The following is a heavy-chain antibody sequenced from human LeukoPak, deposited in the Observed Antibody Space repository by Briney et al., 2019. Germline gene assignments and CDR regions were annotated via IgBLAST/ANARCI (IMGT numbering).Heavy chain of an antibody. J-gene: IGHJ5*02. CDR1: GYTFTGYY. D-gene: IGHD2-2*01. Sequence: ASVKVSCKASGYTFTGYYMHWVRQAPGQGLEWMGWINPNSGGTNYAQKFQGRVTMTRDTSISTAYMELSRLRSDDTDEYYCARDGEWSSTSCYSWFDPWGQGTLVTVSS. CDR3: ARDGEWSSTSCYSWFDP. CDR2: INPNSGGT. V-gene: IGHV1-2*02.